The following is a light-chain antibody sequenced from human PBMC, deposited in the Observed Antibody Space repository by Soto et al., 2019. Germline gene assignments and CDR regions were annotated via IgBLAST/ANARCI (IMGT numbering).Light chain of an antibody. J-gene: IGKJ4*01. V-gene: IGKV3-20*01. CDR2: GVS. CDR1: QSVSSNY. Sequence: EIVLTQSPATLSLSPGDRATLSCRASQSVSSNYLAWYQQKPGQAPRLLIYGVSSRATGIPDRFSGSGSGTDFTLTISRLEPEDFAVYYCQRYGTSLPLTFGGGTK. CDR3: QRYGTSLPLT.